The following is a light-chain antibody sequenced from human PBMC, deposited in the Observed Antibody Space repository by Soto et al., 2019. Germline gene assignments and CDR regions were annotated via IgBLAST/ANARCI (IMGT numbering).Light chain of an antibody. CDR2: AAS. J-gene: IGKJ3*01. CDR1: QGIISW. Sequence: QMTRSPSSVSAFVGDLVKRTCPASQGIISWLAWYQQKPGKAPKLLIYAASSLQSGVPSRFSGSGSGTDFTLTISSLQPEDFATYYCQQANSFPFFGPGTKVDIK. CDR3: QQANSFPF. V-gene: IGKV1D-12*01.